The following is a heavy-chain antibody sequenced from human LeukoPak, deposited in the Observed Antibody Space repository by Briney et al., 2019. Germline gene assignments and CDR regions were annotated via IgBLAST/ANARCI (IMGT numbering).Heavy chain of an antibody. D-gene: IGHD3-10*01. CDR2: MNPNSGNT. CDR3: ARVEQGSGDQDY. V-gene: IGHV1-8*01. CDR1: GYTFTSYD. Sequence: ASVKVSCKASGYTFTSYDTNWVRQATGQGLEWMGWMNPNSGNTGYAQKFQGRVTMTRNTSISTAYMELSSLRSEDTAVYYCARVEQGSGDQDYWGQGTLVTVSS. J-gene: IGHJ4*02.